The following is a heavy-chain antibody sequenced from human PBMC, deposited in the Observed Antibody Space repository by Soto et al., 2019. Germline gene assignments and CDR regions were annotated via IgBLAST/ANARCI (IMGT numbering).Heavy chain of an antibody. Sequence: ASVKVSSKASVGTFSSYAISWVRQAPGGGVEGMGGINPNFRTVNDAQKCHGRVTITADESTSTAYMELSSRRSEDTAVYYWAREALTRDFDDWGRGTMVTFS. CDR1: VGTFSSYA. CDR2: INPNFRTV. V-gene: IGHV1-69*13. J-gene: IGHJ4*02. CDR3: AREALTRDFDD.